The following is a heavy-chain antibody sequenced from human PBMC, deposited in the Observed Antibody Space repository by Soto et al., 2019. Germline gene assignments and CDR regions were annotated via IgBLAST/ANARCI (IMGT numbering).Heavy chain of an antibody. V-gene: IGHV4-31*03. D-gene: IGHD2-8*01. J-gene: IGHJ6*03. CDR2: IYYSGST. Sequence: QVQLQESGPGLVKPSQTLSLTCSVSGGSISSGGHYWSWIRQHPGRGLEWIGYIYYSGSTYYNPSLERRLTMSLDQYKNELSLKLSSVTAADTAVYYCAREKGGVRGYYYLDVWGKGTTVTVSS. CDR1: GGSISSGGHY. CDR3: AREKGGVRGYYYLDV.